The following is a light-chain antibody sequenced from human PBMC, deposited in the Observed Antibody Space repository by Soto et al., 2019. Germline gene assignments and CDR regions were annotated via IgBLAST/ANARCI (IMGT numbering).Light chain of an antibody. CDR3: SSYADTAWV. J-gene: IGLJ3*02. CDR1: SSDVGGYNY. V-gene: IGLV2-8*01. CDR2: EVT. Sequence: QSALTQPPSASGSPGQSVTISCTGTSSDVGGYNYVSWYQQHPGKAPKLTIYEVTKRPSGVPDRFSGSKSGNTASLTVSGLQAEDEADYHCSSYADTAWVLGGGTKLTVL.